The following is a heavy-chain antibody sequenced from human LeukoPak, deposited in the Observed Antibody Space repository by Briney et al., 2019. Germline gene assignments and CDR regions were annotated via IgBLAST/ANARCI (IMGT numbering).Heavy chain of an antibody. CDR2: IWYDGSNK. CDR1: GFTFSSYG. Sequence: PGGSLRLSCAASGFTFSSYGMHWVRQAPGKGLEWVAVIWYDGSNKYYADSVKGRFTISRDNSKNTLYLQMNSLRAEDTAVYYCARVNFDWLGGNYFDYWGQGTLVTVSS. J-gene: IGHJ4*02. V-gene: IGHV3-33*01. D-gene: IGHD3-9*01. CDR3: ARVNFDWLGGNYFDY.